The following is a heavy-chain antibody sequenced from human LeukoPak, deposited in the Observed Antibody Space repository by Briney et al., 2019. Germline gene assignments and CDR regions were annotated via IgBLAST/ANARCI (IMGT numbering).Heavy chain of an antibody. CDR2: ISGSGGST. J-gene: IGHJ6*03. CDR1: GFTFSTYA. CDR3: AKARSGYYYMDV. V-gene: IGHV3-23*01. Sequence: GGSLRLSCAASGFTFSTYAMIWVRQAPGKGLEWVSAISGSGGSTYYADSVKGRFTISRDNSQSTVYLQMNSLRAEDTAVYYCAKARSGYYYMDVWGKGTTVTVSS. D-gene: IGHD3-10*01.